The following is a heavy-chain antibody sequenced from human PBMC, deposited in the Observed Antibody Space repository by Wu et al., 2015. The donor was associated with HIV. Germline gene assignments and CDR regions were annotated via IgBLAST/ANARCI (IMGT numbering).Heavy chain of an antibody. Sequence: QVQLVQSGAEVKKPGASVKVSCKASGYSFTTYQIHWVRQAPGQGLEWMGIINPRGGTTTYAQKFQGRVTMTRNTSTSTVYMELSSLRSEDTAIYYCTRDQGXSAGPAYYCMDVVGERTDGHRLL. CDR1: GYSFTTYQ. CDR3: TRDQGXSAGPAYYCMDV. V-gene: IGHV1-46*03. CDR2: INPRGGTT. J-gene: IGHJ6*03. D-gene: IGHD5-12*01.